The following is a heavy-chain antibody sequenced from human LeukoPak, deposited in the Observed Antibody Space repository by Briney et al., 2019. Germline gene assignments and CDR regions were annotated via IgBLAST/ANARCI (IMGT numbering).Heavy chain of an antibody. D-gene: IGHD3-16*01. CDR2: VKNRGDGMAT. V-gene: IGHV3-15*07. CDR3: TTEYFGGFEY. J-gene: IGHJ4*02. Sequence: GGSLRLSCVLSTFTKAWMNWVRQAPGKGLEWVGRVKNRGDGMATGYAAPVKGRFIISRDDSKKTVYLQMDSLKTEDTAVYFCTTEYFGGFEYWGQGTLVTVSS. CDR1: TFTKAW.